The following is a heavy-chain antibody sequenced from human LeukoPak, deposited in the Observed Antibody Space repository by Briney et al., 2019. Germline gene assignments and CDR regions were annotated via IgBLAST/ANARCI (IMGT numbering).Heavy chain of an antibody. CDR3: ARLFDSSGYYTDWYFDL. CDR2: IYPGDSDT. D-gene: IGHD3-22*01. J-gene: IGHJ2*01. V-gene: IGHV5-51*07. CDR1: GYSFTSYW. Sequence: GESLKISCKGSGYSFTSYWIGWVHQMPGKGLEWMGIIYPGDSDTRYSPSFQGQVTISADKSIGTAYLQWSSLKASDTAMYYCARLFDSSGYYTDWYFDLWGRGTLVTVSS.